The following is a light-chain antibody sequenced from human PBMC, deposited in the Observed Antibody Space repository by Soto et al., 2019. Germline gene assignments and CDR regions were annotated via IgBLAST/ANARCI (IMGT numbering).Light chain of an antibody. CDR2: EVT. V-gene: IGLV2-8*01. Sequence: LTQPPSASGFPGQSVTISCTGSSSDVGYYDYVSWYQQHPGKAPKLVIYEVTKRPSGVPDRVSASKSGNTASLTVSGLRAEDEADYYCSSYAGSNNFVFGSGTKVTVL. J-gene: IGLJ1*01. CDR1: SSDVGYYDY. CDR3: SSYAGSNNFV.